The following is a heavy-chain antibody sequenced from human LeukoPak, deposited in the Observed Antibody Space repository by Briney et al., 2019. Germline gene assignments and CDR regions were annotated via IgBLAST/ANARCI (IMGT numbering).Heavy chain of an antibody. CDR2: IKSKTDGGTT. Sequence: PGGSLRLSCAASGFTFSNVWMSWVRQAPGKGLEWVGVIKSKTDGGTTDYAAPVKGRFTISRDDSKNTMNLQMNSLKTEDTAVYYCTPSIAVARSLDYWGQGTLVTVSS. V-gene: IGHV3-15*01. J-gene: IGHJ4*02. CDR1: GFTFSNVW. D-gene: IGHD6-19*01. CDR3: TPSIAVARSLDY.